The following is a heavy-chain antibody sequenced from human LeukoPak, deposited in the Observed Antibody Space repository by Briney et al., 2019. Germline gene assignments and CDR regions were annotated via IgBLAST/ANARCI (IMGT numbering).Heavy chain of an antibody. V-gene: IGHV3-30*18. J-gene: IGHJ4*02. CDR1: GFTFSSYG. CDR3: AKDNPSGWLYYFDY. Sequence: GRSLRLSCAASGFTFSSYGMHWVRQAPGKGLEWVAVTSYDGSNKYYADSVKGRFTISRDNSKNTLYLQMNSLRAEDTAVYYCAKDNPSGWLYYFDYWGQGTLVTVSS. D-gene: IGHD6-19*01. CDR2: TSYDGSNK.